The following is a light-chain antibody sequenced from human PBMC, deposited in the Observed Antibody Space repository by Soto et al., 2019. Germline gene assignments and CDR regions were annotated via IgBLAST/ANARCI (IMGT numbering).Light chain of an antibody. Sequence: ENVLKQSPGTLSLSPGKRATLSCRASQSVSSSYLAWYQQKPGQAPRLLIYGASSRATGIPDRFSGSGSGTDFTLTISRLVPEDFAVYYCQQYGSSPLAFGPGTKVDIK. J-gene: IGKJ3*01. CDR2: GAS. CDR3: QQYGSSPLA. CDR1: QSVSSSY. V-gene: IGKV3-20*01.